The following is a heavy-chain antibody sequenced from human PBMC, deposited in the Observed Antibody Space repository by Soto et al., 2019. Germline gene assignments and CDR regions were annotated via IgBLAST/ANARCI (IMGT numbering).Heavy chain of an antibody. Sequence: QLLXSGGGLAQPGGSLXLSCAASGFTFSSHEMSWVRQAPGKGLEWVAQISESDDRAFYADSVKGRFTXSXXXXRXXXXXXXXXXXXDDTAVYXCARXGDWXLAVAGIFDYWGQGTXXT. CDR3: ARXGDWXLAVAGIFDY. D-gene: IGHD6-19*01. J-gene: IGHJ4*02. V-gene: IGHV3-23*01. CDR1: GFTFSSHE. CDR2: ISESDDRA.